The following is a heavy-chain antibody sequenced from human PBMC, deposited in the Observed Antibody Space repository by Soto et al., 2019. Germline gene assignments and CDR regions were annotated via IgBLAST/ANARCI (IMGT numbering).Heavy chain of an antibody. D-gene: IGHD6-19*01. CDR1: GYTFTSYA. CDR2: INAGNGNT. CDR3: ARGSQWLVRPRFDP. V-gene: IGHV1-3*01. Sequence: QVQLVQSGAEVKKPGASVKVSCKASGYTFTSYAMHWLRQAPGQRLEWMGWINAGNGNTKYSQKFQGRVTITRDTSASTAYMELSSLRSEDTAVYYCARGSQWLVRPRFDPWGHGTLVTVSS. J-gene: IGHJ5*02.